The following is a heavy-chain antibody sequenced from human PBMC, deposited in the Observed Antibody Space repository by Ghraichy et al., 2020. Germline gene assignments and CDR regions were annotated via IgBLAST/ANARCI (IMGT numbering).Heavy chain of an antibody. CDR1: GGSISSGGYY. CDR2: IYYSGST. V-gene: IGHV4-31*03. CDR3: ARGGGRGNTGFDY. Sequence: SETLSLTCTVSGGSISSGGYYWSWIRQHPGKGLEWIGYIYYSGSTYYNPSLKSRVTISVDTSKNQFSLKLSSVTAADTAVYYCARGGGRGNTGFDYWGQGTLVTVSS. J-gene: IGHJ4*02. D-gene: IGHD1-14*01.